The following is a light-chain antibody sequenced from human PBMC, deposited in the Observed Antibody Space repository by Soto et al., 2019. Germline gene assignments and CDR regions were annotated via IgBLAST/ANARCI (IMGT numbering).Light chain of an antibody. V-gene: IGKV1-8*01. CDR1: QGISNY. CDR2: AAS. J-gene: IGKJ1*01. Sequence: AVRMTQSPSSFSASTGDRVTIACRASQGISNYLVWYQQKPGKAPKLLIYAASTLQSGVPSRFSGSGSGADFTLTITNLQSEDFATYFCQQYYNYPWTFGQGTKVEIK. CDR3: QQYYNYPWT.